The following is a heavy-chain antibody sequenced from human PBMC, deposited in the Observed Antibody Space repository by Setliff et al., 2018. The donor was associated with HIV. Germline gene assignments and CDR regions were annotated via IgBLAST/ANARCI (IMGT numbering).Heavy chain of an antibody. Sequence: ASVKVSCKASGYTFTSYYIHWVRQAPGQGLEWMGVIHPNSGNTGYAQKFQGRVTITRNTSISTAYMELSSLRSEDTAVYYCARGVGVGYYGSGSYYPYYYYGMDVWGQGTTVTVSS. CDR3: ARGVGVGYYGSGSYYPYYYYGMDV. V-gene: IGHV1-8*03. CDR2: IHPNSGNT. J-gene: IGHJ6*02. D-gene: IGHD3-10*01. CDR1: GYTFTSYY.